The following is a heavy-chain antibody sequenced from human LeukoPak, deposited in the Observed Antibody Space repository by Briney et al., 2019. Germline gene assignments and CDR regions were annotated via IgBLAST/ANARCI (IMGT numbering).Heavy chain of an antibody. CDR3: TRGVALATVYYFDF. CDR1: GFTFSAYG. J-gene: IGHJ4*02. V-gene: IGHV1-18*04. D-gene: IGHD1-14*01. Sequence: ASVKVSCTPSGFTFSAYGIAWVRQAPGHGPEWMGWISNHNGNTKYAQKFQDRITVTTETSTGTASMELRSLKPDDTGIYYCTRGVALATVYYFDFWGRGTQVTVAS. CDR2: ISNHNGNT.